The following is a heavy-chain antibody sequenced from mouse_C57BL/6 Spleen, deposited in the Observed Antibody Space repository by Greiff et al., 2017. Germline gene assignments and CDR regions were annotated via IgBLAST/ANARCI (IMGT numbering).Heavy chain of an antibody. J-gene: IGHJ2*01. Sequence: QVQLKESGPELVKPGASVKISCKASGYAFSSSWMNWVKQRPGKGLEWIGRIYPGDGDTNYNGKFKGKATLTADKSSSTAYMQLSSLTSEDSAVYFCAKRDGLPSPFDDWGQGTTLTVSS. V-gene: IGHV1-82*01. CDR1: GYAFSSSW. CDR2: IYPGDGDT. CDR3: AKRDGLPSPFDD. D-gene: IGHD2-4*01.